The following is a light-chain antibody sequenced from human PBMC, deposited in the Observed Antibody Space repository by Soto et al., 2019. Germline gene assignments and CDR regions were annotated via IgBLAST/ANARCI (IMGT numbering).Light chain of an antibody. Sequence: EVVMTQSPATLSVSPGEGATLSCRASQSVRSNLAWYQKQPGQSHRLLIYVASTRATAVPARFSGSGSGTEFTLTISSLQSEDFAVYYCQQYDNWPLTFGGGTQVEIK. CDR3: QQYDNWPLT. V-gene: IGKV3-15*01. CDR2: VAS. J-gene: IGKJ4*01. CDR1: QSVRSN.